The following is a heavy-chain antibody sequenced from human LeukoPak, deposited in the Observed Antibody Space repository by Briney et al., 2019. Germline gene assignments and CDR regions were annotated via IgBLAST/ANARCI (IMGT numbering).Heavy chain of an antibody. CDR2: IKQDGSEK. V-gene: IGHV3-7*01. CDR1: GLTFSSYW. CDR3: ASEEVVSMWYFDL. Sequence: GGSLRLSCAPSGLTFSSYWMSWVRQAPGKGLEWVANIKQDGSEKYYLDSVKGRFTISRDNAKNSLYLQMSSLRAEDTAVYYCASEEVVSMWYFDLWGRGTLVTVSS. D-gene: IGHD2-2*01. J-gene: IGHJ2*01.